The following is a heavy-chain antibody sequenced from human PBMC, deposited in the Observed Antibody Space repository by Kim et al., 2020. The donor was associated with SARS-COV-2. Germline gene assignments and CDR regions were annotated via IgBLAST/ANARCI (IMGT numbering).Heavy chain of an antibody. D-gene: IGHD3-3*01. CDR2: IYSGGST. CDR3: ARAPSGGNARSGYYRPSYWYFDL. CDR1: GFTVSSNY. J-gene: IGHJ2*01. Sequence: GGSLRLSCAASGFTVSSNYMSWVRQAPGKGLEWVSVIYSGGSTYYADSVKGRFTISRDNSKNTLYLQMNSLRAEDTAVYYCARAPSGGNARSGYYRPSYWYFDLWGRGTLVTVSS. V-gene: IGHV3-66*02.